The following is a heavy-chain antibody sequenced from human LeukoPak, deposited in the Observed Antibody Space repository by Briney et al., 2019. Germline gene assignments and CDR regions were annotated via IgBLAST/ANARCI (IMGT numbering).Heavy chain of an antibody. CDR1: GGTFSSYA. J-gene: IGHJ5*02. V-gene: IGHV1-69*05. CDR2: IIPIFGTA. CDR3: AREEPGIAAAGSKGGSWFDP. D-gene: IGHD6-13*01. Sequence: SVKVSCKASGGTFSSYAISWVRQAPGQGLEWMGGIIPIFGTANYAQKFQGRVTITTDESTSTAYMELSSLRSEDTAVYYWAREEPGIAAAGSKGGSWFDPWGQGTLVTVSS.